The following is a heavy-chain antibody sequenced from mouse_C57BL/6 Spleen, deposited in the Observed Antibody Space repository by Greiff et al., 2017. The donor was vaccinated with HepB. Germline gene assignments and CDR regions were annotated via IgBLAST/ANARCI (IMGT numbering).Heavy chain of an antibody. D-gene: IGHD2-1*01. CDR2: ISYDGSN. CDR1: GYSITSGYY. V-gene: IGHV3-6*01. Sequence: ESGPGLVKPSQSLSLTCSVTGYSITSGYYWNWIRQFPGNKLEWMGYISYDGSNNYNPSLKNRISITRDTSKNQFFLKLNSVTTEDTATYYCARDLLLGDYWGQGTTLTVSS. J-gene: IGHJ2*01. CDR3: ARDLLLGDY.